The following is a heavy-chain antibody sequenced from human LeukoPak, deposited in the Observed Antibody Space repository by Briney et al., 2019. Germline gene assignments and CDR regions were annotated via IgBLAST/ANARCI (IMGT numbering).Heavy chain of an antibody. J-gene: IGHJ4*02. Sequence: GGSLRLSCAVSGFTFSGFWMSWSRQAPGKGLEWVASINSDGSEGYYADVVKGRFTISRDNAKNSLYLQINSLRAEDTAVYYCARVLYGDYELLDYWGQGTLVTGSS. CDR3: ARVLYGDYELLDY. D-gene: IGHD4-17*01. CDR1: GFTFSGFW. CDR2: INSDGSEG. V-gene: IGHV3-7*01.